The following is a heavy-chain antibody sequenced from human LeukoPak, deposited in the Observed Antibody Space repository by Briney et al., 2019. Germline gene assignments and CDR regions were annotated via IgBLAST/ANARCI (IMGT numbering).Heavy chain of an antibody. Sequence: SETLSLTCAVYGGSFRGYYWSWIRQPPGKGLEWIGEINHSGSTNYNPSLKSRVTISVDTSKNQFSLKLSSVTAADTAVYYCARRRRHYYDSSGYYASYFDYWGQGTLVTVSS. V-gene: IGHV4-34*01. CDR3: ARRRRHYYDSSGYYASYFDY. CDR2: INHSGST. CDR1: GGSFRGYY. J-gene: IGHJ4*02. D-gene: IGHD3-22*01.